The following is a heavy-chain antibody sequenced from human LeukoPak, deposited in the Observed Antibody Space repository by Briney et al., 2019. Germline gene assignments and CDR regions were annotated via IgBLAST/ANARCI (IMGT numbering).Heavy chain of an antibody. CDR1: SSSVSRYY. D-gene: IGHD1-1*01. CDR3: VSLGLEY. Sequence: SETLSLTCSVSSSSVSRYYWSWIRQPPGKGLEWIGSVFHSGNTNYNPSLKSRVIMSVDTSKNQFSLKLSSVTAADTAVYFCVSLGLEYWGQGTLVTVSS. CDR2: VFHSGNT. V-gene: IGHV4-59*02. J-gene: IGHJ4*02.